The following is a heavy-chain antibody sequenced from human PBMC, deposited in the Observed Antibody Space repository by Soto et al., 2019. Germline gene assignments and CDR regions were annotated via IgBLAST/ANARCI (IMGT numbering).Heavy chain of an antibody. CDR3: AKGVGALSPFDP. V-gene: IGHV3-23*01. D-gene: IGHD1-26*01. Sequence: WGSLRLSCAASGFTFSSYAMSWVRQAPGKGLEWVSAISGSGGSTYYADSVKGRFTISRDNSKNTLYLQMNSLGAEDTAVYYCAKGVGALSPFDPWGQGTLVTVSS. CDR1: GFTFSSYA. CDR2: ISGSGGST. J-gene: IGHJ5*02.